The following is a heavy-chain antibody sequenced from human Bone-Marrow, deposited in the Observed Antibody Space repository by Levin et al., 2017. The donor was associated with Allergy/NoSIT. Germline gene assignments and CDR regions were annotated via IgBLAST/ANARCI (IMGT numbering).Heavy chain of an antibody. CDR1: GFTFSSYW. CDR2: IKQDGSEK. J-gene: IGHJ3*02. Sequence: PGGSLRLSCAASGFTFSSYWMSWVRQAPGKGLEWVANIKQDGSEKYYVDSVKGRFTISRDNAKNSLYLQMNSLRAEDTAVYYCARRVTRLRNVVPAAMLAILSFDAFDIWGQGTMVTVSS. D-gene: IGHD2-2*01. V-gene: IGHV3-7*01. CDR3: ARRVTRLRNVVPAAMLAILSFDAFDI.